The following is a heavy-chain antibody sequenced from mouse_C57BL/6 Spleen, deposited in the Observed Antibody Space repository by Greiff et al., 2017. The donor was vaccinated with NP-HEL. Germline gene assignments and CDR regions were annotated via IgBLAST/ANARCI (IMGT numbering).Heavy chain of an antibody. D-gene: IGHD4-1*01. Sequence: VKLQESGPGLVAPSQSLSITCTVSGFSLTSYGVHWVRQPPGKGLEWLVVIWSDGSTTYNSALKSRLSISKDNSKSQVFLKMNSLQTDDTAMYYCARQPQSRNWDGGFDYWGQGTTLTVSS. CDR3: ARQPQSRNWDGGFDY. CDR1: GFSLTSYG. J-gene: IGHJ2*01. V-gene: IGHV2-6-1*01. CDR2: IWSDGST.